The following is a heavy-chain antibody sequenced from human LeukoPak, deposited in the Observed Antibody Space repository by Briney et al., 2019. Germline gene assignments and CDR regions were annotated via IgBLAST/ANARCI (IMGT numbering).Heavy chain of an antibody. CDR1: GYNFTNYW. CDR2: TYPGESDP. V-gene: IGHV5-51*01. D-gene: IGHD3-9*01. J-gene: IGHJ4*02. Sequence: GESLKISCQGSGYNFTNYWIGWVRQTPGKGLEWMGITYPGESDPRYGPSFQGQVTISADKSINTAYLRWGSLKAADTAMYYCARLGRYDVLTGPDYWGQGTLVTVSS. CDR3: ARLGRYDVLTGPDY.